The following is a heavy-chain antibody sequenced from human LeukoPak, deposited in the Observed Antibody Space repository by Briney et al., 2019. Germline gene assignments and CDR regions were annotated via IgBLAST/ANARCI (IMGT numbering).Heavy chain of an antibody. D-gene: IGHD6-19*01. CDR1: GYTFTSYD. Sequence: GASVKVSCKASGYTFTSYDMHWVRQAPGQGLEWMGIINPSVGSTSYAQKFQGRVTMTRDTSTSTVYMEVSSLRSEDTAVYYCARENTITGAVAAFDSWGQGTLVTVFS. CDR2: INPSVGST. V-gene: IGHV1-46*01. J-gene: IGHJ4*02. CDR3: ARENTITGAVAAFDS.